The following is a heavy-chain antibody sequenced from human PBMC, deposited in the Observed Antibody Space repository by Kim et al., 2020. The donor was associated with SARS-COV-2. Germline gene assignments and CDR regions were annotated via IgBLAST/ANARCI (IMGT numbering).Heavy chain of an antibody. D-gene: IGHD2-21*01. Sequence: GGSLRLSCAASGFIFSDYWMNWVRQAPGKGLEWVAIIKQDGRERSYADSVKGRFTVSRDNDNNLLYLQMNSLRVDDTAVYYCARGRGDNLDQPAWLAPWGLGALVTVAA. CDR1: GFIFSDYW. CDR2: IKQDGRER. CDR3: ARGRGDNLDQPAWLAP. V-gene: IGHV3-7*01. J-gene: IGHJ5*02.